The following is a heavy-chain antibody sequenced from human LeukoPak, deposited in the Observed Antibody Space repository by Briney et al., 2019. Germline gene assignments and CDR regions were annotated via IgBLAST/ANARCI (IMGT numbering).Heavy chain of an antibody. Sequence: GGTLRLSCAASGFTFSSYGMSWVRQAPGKGLEWVSAISGSGGSTYYADSVKGRFTISRDNSKNTLYLQMNSLRAEDTAVYYCAKYEREYYYDSSGYYLGYFDYWGQGTLVTVSS. J-gene: IGHJ4*02. D-gene: IGHD3-22*01. CDR1: GFTFSSYG. CDR2: ISGSGGST. V-gene: IGHV3-23*01. CDR3: AKYEREYYYDSSGYYLGYFDY.